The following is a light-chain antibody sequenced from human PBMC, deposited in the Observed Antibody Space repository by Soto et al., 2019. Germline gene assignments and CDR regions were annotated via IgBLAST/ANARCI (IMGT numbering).Light chain of an antibody. V-gene: IGKV3-11*01. CDR2: DAS. J-gene: IGKJ5*01. CDR3: QQRSNWPIT. Sequence: EIVLTQSPATLSLSPGERATLSCRASQTVSSYLAWYQQKPGQAPSLLIYDASYRATGIPARFSGSGSGTDFTLTITSLEPEDLAVYYCQQRSNWPITFGQGTRLEIK. CDR1: QTVSSY.